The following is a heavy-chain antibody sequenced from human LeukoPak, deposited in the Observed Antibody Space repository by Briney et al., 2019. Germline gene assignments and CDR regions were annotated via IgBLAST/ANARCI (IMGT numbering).Heavy chain of an antibody. CDR2: IYYSGST. D-gene: IGHD3-16*01. CDR1: GGSISSYY. CDR3: ARWGAMATFDY. J-gene: IGHJ4*02. Sequence: SETLSLTCTVSGGSISSYYWSWIRQPPGKRLEWIGCIYYSGSTNYNPSLKSRVTMSVDTSKNQFSLKLSSVTAADTAVYYCARWGAMATFDYWGQGTLVTVSS. V-gene: IGHV4-59*08.